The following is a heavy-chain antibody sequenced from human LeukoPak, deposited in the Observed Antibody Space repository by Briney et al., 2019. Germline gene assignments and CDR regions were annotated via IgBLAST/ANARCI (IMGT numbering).Heavy chain of an antibody. CDR2: ISSSSSYI. Sequence: GSLRLSCAASGFTFSSYSMNWVRQAPGKGLEWVSSISSSSSYIYYADSVKGRFTISRDNAKNSLYLQMNSLRAEDTAVYYCARVIGLQNYFDYWGQGTLVTVSS. D-gene: IGHD5-24*01. J-gene: IGHJ4*02. CDR3: ARVIGLQNYFDY. CDR1: GFTFSSYS. V-gene: IGHV3-21*01.